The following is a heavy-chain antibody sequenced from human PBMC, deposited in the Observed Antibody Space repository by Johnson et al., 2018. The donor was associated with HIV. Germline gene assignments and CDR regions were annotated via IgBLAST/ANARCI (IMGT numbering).Heavy chain of an antibody. D-gene: IGHD2-21*01. CDR3: ALGGSSVVVAFDI. J-gene: IGHJ3*02. Sequence: VQLVESGGALVQPGGSLRLSCAASGFTVSSNYMSWIRQDPGKGLEWVSDIYGCGSAYDAESVKGGLTISSDNSKNTLYVQMNSLRGDDTAVYYCALGGSSVVVAFDIWGQGTMVTVSS. CDR1: GFTVSSNY. CDR2: IYGCGSA. V-gene: IGHV3-66*01.